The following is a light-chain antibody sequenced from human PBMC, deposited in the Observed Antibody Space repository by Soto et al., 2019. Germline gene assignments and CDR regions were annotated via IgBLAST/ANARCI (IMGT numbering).Light chain of an antibody. CDR1: QGIRNY. CDR3: QNYNSAPTWT. CDR2: AAS. J-gene: IGKJ1*01. V-gene: IGKV1-27*01. Sequence: DIQMTQSPSSLSASVGDRVTITCRASQGIRNYLAWYQQKPGKVPKLLIYAASTLQSGVPSRFSGSGSGTDFILTISSLQPEDVATYYCQNYNSAPTWTFGQGTKVVIK.